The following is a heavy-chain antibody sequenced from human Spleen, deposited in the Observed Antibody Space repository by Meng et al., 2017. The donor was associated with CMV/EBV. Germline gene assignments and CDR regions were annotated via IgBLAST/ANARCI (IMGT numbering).Heavy chain of an antibody. CDR1: GYTFTAYY. Sequence: ASVKVSCKASGYTFTAYYMHWLRLAPGQGLEWLGWISPHTAGSNHAQNFQGRLTMTRDTSIRTAYMESSSLRFDDTAVYYCARAPRYCSSPSCYGYGLDVWGQGTTVTVSS. D-gene: IGHD2-2*01. J-gene: IGHJ6*02. V-gene: IGHV1-2*02. CDR3: ARAPRYCSSPSCYGYGLDV. CDR2: ISPHTAGS.